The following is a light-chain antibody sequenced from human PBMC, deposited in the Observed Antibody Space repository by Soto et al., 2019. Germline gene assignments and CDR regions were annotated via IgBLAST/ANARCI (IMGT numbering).Light chain of an antibody. Sequence: EIVLTQSPGTLSLSPGERATLSCRASQSVSDSYLAWYQQKPGQAPRLLIYASSRATGIPDRFSGSGSGTDFTLTISRLEPEDFAVYYCQHYGTAALFGPGTTVDI. V-gene: IGKV3-20*01. CDR1: QSVSDSY. J-gene: IGKJ3*01. CDR2: AS. CDR3: QHYGTAAL.